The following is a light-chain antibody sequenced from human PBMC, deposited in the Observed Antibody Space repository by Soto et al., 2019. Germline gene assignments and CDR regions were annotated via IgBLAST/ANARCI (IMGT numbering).Light chain of an antibody. CDR3: QQYASYPMT. V-gene: IGKV1-5*03. Sequence: DSQMTQYPSTLSASVGDRVTITCRASQSISSWLAWYQQKPGKAPKLLISKASTLHSGVPPRFSGSGSGTEFTLIISSLQPDDFATYYCQQYASYPMTFGGGTKVEIK. CDR2: KAS. CDR1: QSISSW. J-gene: IGKJ4*01.